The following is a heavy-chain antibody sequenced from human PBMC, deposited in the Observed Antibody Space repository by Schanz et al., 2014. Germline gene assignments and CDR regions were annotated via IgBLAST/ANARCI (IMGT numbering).Heavy chain of an antibody. CDR2: ISGSGGST. J-gene: IGHJ4*02. Sequence: EVQLLESGGGLVEPGGSLRLSCAASGFSFSSYAMGWVRQARGKGLEWVSAISGSGGSTYYADSVKGRFTISRDNSKNTLYLQMNSLRAEDTAVYYCAKSLESCPGGRCSRGYFDYWGQGTLVTVSS. D-gene: IGHD2-8*02. CDR3: AKSLESCPGGRCSRGYFDY. V-gene: IGHV3-23*01. CDR1: GFSFSSYA.